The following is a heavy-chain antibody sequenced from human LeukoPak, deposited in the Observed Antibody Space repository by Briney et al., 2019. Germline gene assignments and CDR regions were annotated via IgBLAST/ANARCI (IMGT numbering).Heavy chain of an antibody. CDR3: ARSTLGIEFDY. J-gene: IGHJ4*02. CDR2: MSPKSGGT. D-gene: IGHD7-27*01. CDR1: GYTFTGYS. Sequence: ASVKVSCKASGYTFTGYSVHWVRQAPGQGLERMGWMSPKSGGTNYAQKFQGRVTMTRDTSISTAYMELRSLRSDDTAVYHCARSTLGIEFDYWGQGSLVTVSS. V-gene: IGHV1-2*02.